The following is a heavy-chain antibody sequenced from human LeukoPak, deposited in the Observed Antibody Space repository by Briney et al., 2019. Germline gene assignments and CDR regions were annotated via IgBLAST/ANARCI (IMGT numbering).Heavy chain of an antibody. CDR3: AKDRPYSSSWDDAFDI. J-gene: IGHJ3*02. CDR2: ISGSGGST. V-gene: IGHV3-23*01. D-gene: IGHD6-13*01. CDR1: GFTFSSYA. Sequence: PGGSLRLSCAASGFTFSSYAMSWVRQAPGEGLEWGSAISGSGGSTYYADSVKGRFTISRDNSKNTLYLHMNSLSAEDTAVYYCAKDRPYSSSWDDAFDIWGQGTMVTVSS.